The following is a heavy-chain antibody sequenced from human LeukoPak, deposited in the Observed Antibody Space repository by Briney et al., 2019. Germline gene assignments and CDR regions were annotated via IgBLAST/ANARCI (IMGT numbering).Heavy chain of an antibody. CDR1: GFTFRSYV. V-gene: IGHV3-23*01. Sequence: PGGSLRLSCAASGFTFRSYVMSWVRQTPGKGLEWVSAMSGSGDSTYYADSVKGRFTISRDNSKNTLYLQMNSLRAEDTAVYYCAKGSGSSRPYYFDYWGQGTLVTVSS. CDR2: MSGSGDST. J-gene: IGHJ4*02. CDR3: AKGSGSSRPYYFDY. D-gene: IGHD6-6*01.